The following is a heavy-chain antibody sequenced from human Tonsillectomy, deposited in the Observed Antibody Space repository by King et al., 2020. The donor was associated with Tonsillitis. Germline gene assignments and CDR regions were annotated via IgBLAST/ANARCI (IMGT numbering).Heavy chain of an antibody. D-gene: IGHD3-3*01. J-gene: IGHJ4*02. CDR2: IDWDDDK. CDR1: GFSLRNSGMC. Sequence: VTLKESGPALVKPTQTLTLTCTFSGFSLRNSGMCVGWIRQPPGKALEWLALIDWDDDKYYSTSLKTRLTISKDTSKNQVVLTMTNMDPVDTATYYCARINNDFWSGYADYWGRGTLVTVSS. V-gene: IGHV2-70*01. CDR3: ARINNDFWSGYADY.